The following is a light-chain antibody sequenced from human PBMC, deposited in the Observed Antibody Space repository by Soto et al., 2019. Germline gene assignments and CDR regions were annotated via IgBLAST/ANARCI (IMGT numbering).Light chain of an antibody. CDR2: EAS. J-gene: IGKJ4*01. Sequence: EIVLTQSPATLSLSPGERAPLSGRASQSVSSYLAWYQHKPGQAPRLLIYEASNRATGIPARFSGSGSGTDFTLTITRLEPEDFAVYYCQHCQPYGDSPPLTVGGGTKVDIK. CDR3: QHCQPYGDSPPLT. CDR1: QSVSSY. V-gene: IGKV3-11*01.